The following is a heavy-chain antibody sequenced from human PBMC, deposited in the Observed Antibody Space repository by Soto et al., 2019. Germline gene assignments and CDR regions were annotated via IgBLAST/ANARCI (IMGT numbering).Heavy chain of an antibody. CDR1: GASISGYY. V-gene: IGHV4-59*01. Sequence: SETLSLTCNVSGASISGYYWNWIRQPPGKGLEWIGYIYYTGTTNYNPSLKSRVTISIDTSKKQFSLMLESVTAADTAVYYCAGMPIPKMYNYIDPWGQGTLVTVSS. D-gene: IGHD3-16*01. CDR3: AGMPIPKMYNYIDP. J-gene: IGHJ5*02. CDR2: IYYTGTT.